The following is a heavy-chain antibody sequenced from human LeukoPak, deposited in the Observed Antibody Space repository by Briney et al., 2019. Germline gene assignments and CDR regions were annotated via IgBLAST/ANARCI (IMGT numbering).Heavy chain of an antibody. D-gene: IGHD6-13*01. V-gene: IGHV4-59*01. CDR1: GGSISSYY. CDR3: ASGPYPAAGTDHQFDY. CDR2: IYYSGNTGST. Sequence: PSETLSLTCTVSGGSISSYYWSWIRQPPGKGPEWIGYIYYSGNTGSTHYNPSLKSRVTISVDTSKNQFSLKLSSLTAADTAVYYCASGPYPAAGTDHQFDYWGQGTLVTVFS. J-gene: IGHJ4*02.